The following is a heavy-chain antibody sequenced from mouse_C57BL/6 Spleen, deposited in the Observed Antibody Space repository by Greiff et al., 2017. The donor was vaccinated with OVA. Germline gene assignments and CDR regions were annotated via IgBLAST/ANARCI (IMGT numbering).Heavy chain of an antibody. CDR2: ISDGGSYT. CDR1: GFTFSSYA. Sequence: EVKLMESGGGLVKPGGSLKLSCAASGFTFSSYAMSWVRQTPEKRLEWVATISDGGSYTYYPDNVKGRFTISRDNAKNNLYLQMSHLKSEDTAMYYCARAYYSNYGFAYWGQGTLVTVSA. J-gene: IGHJ3*01. CDR3: ARAYYSNYGFAY. D-gene: IGHD2-5*01. V-gene: IGHV5-4*03.